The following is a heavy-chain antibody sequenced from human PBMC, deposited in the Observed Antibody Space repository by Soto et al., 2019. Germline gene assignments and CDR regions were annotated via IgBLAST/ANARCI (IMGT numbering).Heavy chain of an antibody. V-gene: IGHV5-51*01. J-gene: IGHJ6*02. CDR1: GYSFTSYW. CDR2: IYTEDSDN. Sequence: GESLKISCKGSGYSFTSYWVAWVRQTPGKGLEWMGVIYTEDSDNRYSPSCQGQVSISADKSIRTAYLQWSRLKASDTAMYYCARLDRESYNYYGIDVWGQGTTVTVSS. D-gene: IGHD2-2*03. CDR3: ARLDRESYNYYGIDV.